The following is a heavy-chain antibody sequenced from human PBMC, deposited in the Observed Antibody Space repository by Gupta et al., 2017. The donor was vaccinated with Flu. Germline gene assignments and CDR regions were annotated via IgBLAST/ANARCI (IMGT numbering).Heavy chain of an antibody. V-gene: IGHV4-31*03. Sequence: QAQLQESGPGLVKPSGTPSLNCSVSHGSFGSSVYFWSWIRQSPGKGPEWLGYVHVTGNTYYNPSLKSRLSMSIDTSKMQFSLEVSSVTAADTAVYYCARRGTYFFDIWGQGTLVTVSS. J-gene: IGHJ4*02. CDR3: ARRGTYFFDI. D-gene: IGHD3-9*01. CDR1: HGSFGSSVYF. CDR2: VHVTGNT.